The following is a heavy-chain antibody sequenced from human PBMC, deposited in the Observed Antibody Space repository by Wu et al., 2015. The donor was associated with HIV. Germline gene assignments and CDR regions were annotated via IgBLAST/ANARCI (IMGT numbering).Heavy chain of an antibody. CDR1: GGTFSSYA. CDR3: ASLYCSSTSCLNYYYYMDV. V-gene: IGHV1-69*12. Sequence: QVQLVQSGAEVKKPGSSVKVSCKASGGTFSSYAISWVRQAPGQGLEWMGGIIPIFGTANYAQKFQGRVTITADESTSTAYMELSSLRSEDTAVYYCASLYCSSTSCLNYYYYMDVVGQRDHGHRLL. J-gene: IGHJ6*03. D-gene: IGHD2-2*01. CDR2: IIPIFGTA.